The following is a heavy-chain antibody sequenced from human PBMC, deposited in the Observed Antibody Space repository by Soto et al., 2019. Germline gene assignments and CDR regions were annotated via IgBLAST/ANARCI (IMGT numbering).Heavy chain of an antibody. V-gene: IGHV3-23*01. CDR2: ISGSGGST. D-gene: IGHD3-22*01. J-gene: IGHJ3*02. CDR1: GFTFSSYA. Sequence: PGGSLRLSCAASGFTFSSYAMSWVRQAPGKGLEWVSAISGSGGSTYYADSVKGRFTISRDNSKNTLYLQMNSLRAEDTDVYYCAKDPSSGYYDSSGYSSGAFDIWGQGTMVTVSS. CDR3: AKDPSSGYYDSSGYSSGAFDI.